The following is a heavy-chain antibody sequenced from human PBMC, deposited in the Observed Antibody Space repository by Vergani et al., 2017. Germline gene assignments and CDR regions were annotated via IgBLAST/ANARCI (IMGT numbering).Heavy chain of an antibody. Sequence: QVQMVQSRAEVKKPGASVKVSCKASGYTFTSYGISWVRQAPGQGLEWMGWISTYNGNTNYAQNLQGRVTMTTETSTSTAYMELRSLRSDDTAVYYCARVETIAAAGTLDYWGQGTLVTVSS. J-gene: IGHJ4*02. V-gene: IGHV1-18*01. CDR1: GYTFTSYG. CDR3: ARVETIAAAGTLDY. CDR2: ISTYNGNT. D-gene: IGHD6-13*01.